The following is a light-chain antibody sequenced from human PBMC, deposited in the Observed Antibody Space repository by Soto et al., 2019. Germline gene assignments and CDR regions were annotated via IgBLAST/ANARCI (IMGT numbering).Light chain of an antibody. V-gene: IGLV2-14*01. Sequence: QSALTQPASVSGSPGQSITIFCTGASSDVGGYNYVSWYQHHPGKAPKLMIYEVSNRPSGVSNRFSGSTSGNTASLTISGLQAEDEADYYCSSYTASSTSYVFGTGTQLTVL. CDR3: SSYTASSTSYV. CDR2: EVS. J-gene: IGLJ1*01. CDR1: SSDVGGYNY.